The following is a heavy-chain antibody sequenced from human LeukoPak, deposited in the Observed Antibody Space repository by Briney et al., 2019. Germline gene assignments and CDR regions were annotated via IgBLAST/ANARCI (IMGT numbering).Heavy chain of an antibody. CDR1: GGSISSYY. J-gene: IGHJ4*02. D-gene: IGHD3-22*01. CDR3: ARSVYYYDSSGYYGFDY. V-gene: IGHV4-4*09. Sequence: SETLSLTCTVSGGSISSYYWSWIRQPPGKGLEWIGYIYTSGSTNYNPSLKSRVTISVDTSKNQFSLKLSSATAADTAVYYCARSVYYYDSSGYYGFDYWGQGTLVTVSS. CDR2: IYTSGST.